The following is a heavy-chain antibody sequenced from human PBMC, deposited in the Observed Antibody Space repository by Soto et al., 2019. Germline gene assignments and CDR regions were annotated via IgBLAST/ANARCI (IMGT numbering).Heavy chain of an antibody. J-gene: IGHJ6*02. V-gene: IGHV3-30*18. CDR1: GFTFSSCG. Sequence: SLRLSCAASGFTFSSCGMHWVRQAPGKGLEWVAVISFDGNDKYYADSVRGRFTISRDNSRNTLYLQLNSVRPEDTAMYHCANLEGYYYCPGIDVWGQGTTVTVSS. CDR3: ANLEGYYYCPGIDV. CDR2: ISFDGNDK. D-gene: IGHD1-1*01.